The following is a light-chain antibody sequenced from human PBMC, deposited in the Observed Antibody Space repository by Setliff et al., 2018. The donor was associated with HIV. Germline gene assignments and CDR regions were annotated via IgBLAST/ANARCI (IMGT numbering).Light chain of an antibody. Sequence: QSALAQPASVSGSPGQSITISCTGTSSDVGSYNLVSWYQQHPGKAPKLMIYDVSNRPSGVSNRFSGSKSGNTASLTISGLQAEDEADYYCSSYTSSTLYVFGSGTKVTVL. CDR2: DVS. CDR1: SSDVGSYNL. J-gene: IGLJ1*01. CDR3: SSYTSSTLYV. V-gene: IGLV2-14*02.